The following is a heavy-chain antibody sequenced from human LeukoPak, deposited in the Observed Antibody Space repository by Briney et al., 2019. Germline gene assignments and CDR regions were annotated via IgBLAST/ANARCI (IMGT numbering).Heavy chain of an antibody. Sequence: SETLSLTCTVSGGSISDSTYYWGWVRQSPGKGLDWIGSIFHSGSTYYNPSLKSRVSISVDSSDKQFSLNLKFVTAADTAVYFCVRGRGYSFAFDPWGQGTLVTVSS. D-gene: IGHD5-12*01. J-gene: IGHJ5*02. CDR1: GGSISDSTYY. CDR3: VRGRGYSFAFDP. CDR2: IFHSGST. V-gene: IGHV4-39*07.